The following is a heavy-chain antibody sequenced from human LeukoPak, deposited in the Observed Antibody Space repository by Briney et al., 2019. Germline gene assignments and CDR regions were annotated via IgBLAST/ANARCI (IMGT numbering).Heavy chain of an antibody. D-gene: IGHD3-22*01. V-gene: IGHV1-18*01. J-gene: IGHJ5*02. CDR2: ISAYNGNT. CDR3: ARVHDNIRGYWSNNWFDP. Sequence: ASVKVSCKASGYTFTSYGISWVRQAPGKGLEWMGWISAYNGNTNYAQKLQGRVTMTTDTSTSTAYTELRSLRSGDTAVYYCARVHDNIRGYWSNNWFDPWGQGTLVTVSS. CDR1: GYTFTSYG.